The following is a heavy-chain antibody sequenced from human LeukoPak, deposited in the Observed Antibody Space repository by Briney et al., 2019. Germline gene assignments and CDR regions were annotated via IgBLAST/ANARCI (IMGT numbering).Heavy chain of an antibody. V-gene: IGHV3-23*01. CDR1: GFTFSTYA. D-gene: IGHD5-18*01. CDR3: ARDLVNTGMVGFDY. Sequence: SGGSLRLSCAASGFTFSTYAMSWVRQAPGKGLEWVSGINSGGGGAHYADSVKGRFTISRDNAKNSLYLQMNSLRAEDTAVYYCARDLVNTGMVGFDYWGQGTLVTVPS. J-gene: IGHJ4*02. CDR2: INSGGGGA.